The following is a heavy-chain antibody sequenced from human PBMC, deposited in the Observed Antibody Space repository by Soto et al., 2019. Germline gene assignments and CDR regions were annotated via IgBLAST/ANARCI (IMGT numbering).Heavy chain of an antibody. J-gene: IGHJ4*02. CDR2: ISYDGRNK. Sequence: PGGSLRLSCAASGFTFSSYGMHWVRQAPGKRLEWVAVISYDGRNKYYADAVKGRFTISRDNSKNTLYLQMSSLRAEDTAVYYCASAPGIAAAGTFDYWGQGTLVTVSS. V-gene: IGHV3-30*03. CDR3: ASAPGIAAAGTFDY. CDR1: GFTFSSYG. D-gene: IGHD6-13*01.